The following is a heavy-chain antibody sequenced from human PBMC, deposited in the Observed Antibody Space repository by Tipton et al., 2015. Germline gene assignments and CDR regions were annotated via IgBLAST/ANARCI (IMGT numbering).Heavy chain of an antibody. CDR1: GYTFTTYF. Sequence: QSGPEVKKPGASVKVSCKTSGYTFTTYFMHWVRQAPGQGLEWLGMINPSGGIPNYARKIQGRVSLTWDMSTSTVYMELSSLRSDDTAMYYCARAAHRPIYDSSGSHYFDYWGQGTLVTVSS. D-gene: IGHD6-19*01. V-gene: IGHV1-46*01. CDR2: INPSGGIP. J-gene: IGHJ4*02. CDR3: ARAAHRPIYDSSGSHYFDY.